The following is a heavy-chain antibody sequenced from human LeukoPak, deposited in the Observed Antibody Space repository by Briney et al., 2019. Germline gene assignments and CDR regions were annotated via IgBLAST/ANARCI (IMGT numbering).Heavy chain of an antibody. CDR2: ISGSGSST. J-gene: IGHJ4*02. D-gene: IGHD3-22*01. Sequence: GGSLRPSCAASGFTSSTYAMSWVRQAPGKGLEWLSVISGSGSSTYYTDSVEGRFTISRDNSKNTLYLQMNSLRVEDTAAYYCAKRGYDSNGYYGYFDYWGQGTLVTVSS. V-gene: IGHV3-23*01. CDR1: GFTSSTYA. CDR3: AKRGYDSNGYYGYFDY.